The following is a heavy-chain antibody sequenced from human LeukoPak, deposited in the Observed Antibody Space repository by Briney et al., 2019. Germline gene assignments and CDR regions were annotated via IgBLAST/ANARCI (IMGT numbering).Heavy chain of an antibody. CDR2: IHDSGST. J-gene: IGHJ5*02. V-gene: IGHV4-30-4*01. Sequence: PSETLSLTCTVSGASISSGDYHWNWIRQPPGKGLEWIGFIHDSGSTYYNPSLKSRVSISRDMSKNQLSLMLSSVTAADTAVYYCARGFGAGNYYYGWFDPWGQGTLVSASS. CDR3: ARGFGAGNYYYGWFDP. D-gene: IGHD3-10*01. CDR1: GASISSGDYH.